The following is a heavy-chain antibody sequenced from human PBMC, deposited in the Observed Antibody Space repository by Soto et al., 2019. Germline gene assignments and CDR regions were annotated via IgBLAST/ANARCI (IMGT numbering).Heavy chain of an antibody. Sequence: QVQLQESGPGLVKPSETLSLTCTVSGGSISSYYWSWIRQPPGKGLEWIGYIYYSGSTNYNPSLKSRITISVDTSKHQFSLKLSSVTAADTAVYYCARADGGYDHNFDYWGQGTLVTVSS. V-gene: IGHV4-59*01. J-gene: IGHJ4*02. CDR2: IYYSGST. D-gene: IGHD5-12*01. CDR3: ARADGGYDHNFDY. CDR1: GGSISSYY.